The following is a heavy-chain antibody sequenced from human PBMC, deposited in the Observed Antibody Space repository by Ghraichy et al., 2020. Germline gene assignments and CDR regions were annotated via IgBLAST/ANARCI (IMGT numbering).Heavy chain of an antibody. D-gene: IGHD1-1*01. CDR2: FFNTWNT. CDR1: GDSLSPYS. V-gene: IGHV4-59*01. J-gene: IGHJ4*02. Sequence: TLSLTCTVSGDSLSPYSWSWIRQAPGKGLEWIGYFFNTWNTNYNPSLKSRVSVSLDTSKNQVSLKVSSVTAADTAVYYCAREALGASGTTYFDSWGQGIQVTVSS. CDR3: AREALGASGTTYFDS.